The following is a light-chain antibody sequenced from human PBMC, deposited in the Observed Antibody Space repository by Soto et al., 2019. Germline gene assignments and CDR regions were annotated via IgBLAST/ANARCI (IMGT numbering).Light chain of an antibody. CDR2: DAS. J-gene: IGKJ5*01. CDR1: QGISSY. Sequence: IGVTQKPYLLSASTGDRVTISCRMSQGISSYLNWYQQKPGKAPKLLIYDASSLETGVPSRFSGSGSGTDFTLTISSLQPEDFATYYCQQYANLPLISGQVTR. CDR3: QQYANLPLI. V-gene: IGKV1-33*01.